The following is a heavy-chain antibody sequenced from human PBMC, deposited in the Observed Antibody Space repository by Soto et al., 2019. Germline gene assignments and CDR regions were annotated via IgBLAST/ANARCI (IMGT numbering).Heavy chain of an antibody. CDR2: ISGSGGIT. CDR3: AKDRGKGSGSYYFDY. CDR1: GFSFSSYA. Sequence: EVQLLESGGGLVQPGGSLRLSGAASGFSFSSYAMTWVRQAPGKGLEWVSAISGSGGITYYADSVKGRFTISRDNSKNTLYLHMTSLRVEDTAVYYCAKDRGKGSGSYYFDYWGQGALVIVSS. V-gene: IGHV3-23*01. D-gene: IGHD1-26*01. J-gene: IGHJ4*02.